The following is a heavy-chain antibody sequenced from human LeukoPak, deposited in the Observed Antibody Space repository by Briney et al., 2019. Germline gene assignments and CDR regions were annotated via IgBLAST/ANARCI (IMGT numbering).Heavy chain of an antibody. Sequence: GGSLRLSYAASGFTFSSYWMSWVRQAPGKGLEWVANIKQDGSEKYYVDSVKGRFTISRDNAKNSLYLQMNSLRAEDTAVYYCARDICSSTSWHNFDYWGQGTLVTVSS. CDR3: ARDICSSTSWHNFDY. CDR1: GFTFSSYW. V-gene: IGHV3-7*01. D-gene: IGHD2-2*01. CDR2: IKQDGSEK. J-gene: IGHJ4*02.